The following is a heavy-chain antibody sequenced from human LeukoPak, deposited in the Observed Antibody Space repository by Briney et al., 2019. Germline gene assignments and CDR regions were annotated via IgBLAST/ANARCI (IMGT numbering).Heavy chain of an antibody. J-gene: IGHJ3*01. V-gene: IGHV4-31*03. CDR2: KYYSGSA. CDR3: ATPYCSGISCLDVFNV. Sequence: SETLSLTCNVSGVSVSDGRYYWTWIRQHPGKGLEWIGYKYYSGSAKYNPSLKSRLTISIDTSKNQFSLQLSSVTAADTATYYCATPYCSGISCLDVFNVWGQGTRVTVSS. CDR1: GVSVSDGRYY. D-gene: IGHD2-2*01.